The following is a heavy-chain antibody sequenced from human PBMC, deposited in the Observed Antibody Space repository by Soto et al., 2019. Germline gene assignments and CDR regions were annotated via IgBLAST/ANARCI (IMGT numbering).Heavy chain of an antibody. D-gene: IGHD6-13*01. CDR2: IYHSGST. CDR3: ARRGPSYSRKPLSWLDP. CDR1: GGSISSGGYS. J-gene: IGHJ5*02. V-gene: IGHV4-30-2*01. Sequence: SETLSLTCAVSGGSISSGGYSWSWIRQPPGKGLERIGYIYHSGSTYYNPSLKSRVTISVDRSKNQFSLKLSSVTAADTAVYYCARRGPSYSRKPLSWLDPWGQGTLVTVSS.